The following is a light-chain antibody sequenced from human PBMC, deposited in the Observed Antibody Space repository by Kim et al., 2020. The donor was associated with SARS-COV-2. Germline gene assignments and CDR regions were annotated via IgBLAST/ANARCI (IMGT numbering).Light chain of an antibody. CDR2: EGS. J-gene: IGLJ3*02. V-gene: IGLV2-23*01. Sequence: QSALTQPASVSGSPGQSITISCTGTSSDVGSYNLVSWYQQHPGKAPKFMIYEGSKRPSGVSNRFSGSKSGNTASLTISGLRPEDEADYYCCSFAGYSNWVFGGGTQLTVL. CDR1: SSDVGSYNL. CDR3: CSFAGYSNWV.